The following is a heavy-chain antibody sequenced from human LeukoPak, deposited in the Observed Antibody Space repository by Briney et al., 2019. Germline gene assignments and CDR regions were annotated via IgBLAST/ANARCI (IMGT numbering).Heavy chain of an antibody. CDR3: AREGNWGVDY. J-gene: IGHJ4*02. Sequence: SETLSLTCTVSGGSISSYYWSWIRQPPGKGLEWIGYIYTSGSTNYNPSLKSRVTISVDTSKNQFSLKLSSVTAADTAVYYCAREGNWGVDYWGQGTLVTVSS. CDR2: IYTSGST. CDR1: GGSISSYY. D-gene: IGHD7-27*01. V-gene: IGHV4-4*09.